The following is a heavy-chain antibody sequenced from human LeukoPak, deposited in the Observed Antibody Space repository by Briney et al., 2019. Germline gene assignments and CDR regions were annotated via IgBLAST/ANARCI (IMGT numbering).Heavy chain of an antibody. CDR1: GRTFSSYA. CDR3: ARDLGYYDSSLYYMDV. Sequence: ASVKVSCKASGRTFSSYAISWVRQAPGQGLEWMGGIIPIFGTADYAQKFQGRVTITTDESTSTAYMELSSLRSEDTAVYYCARDLGYYDSSLYYMDVWGKGTTVTVSS. J-gene: IGHJ6*03. D-gene: IGHD3-22*01. CDR2: IIPIFGTA. V-gene: IGHV1-69*05.